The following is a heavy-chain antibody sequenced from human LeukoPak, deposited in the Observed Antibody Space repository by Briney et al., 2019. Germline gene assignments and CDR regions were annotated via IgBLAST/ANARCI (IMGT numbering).Heavy chain of an antibody. J-gene: IGHJ3*02. CDR1: GGSISNYY. Sequence: SETLSLTCSVSGGSISNYYWSWIRQSPGKGPEWIGYIYNSGSTNYNPSLKSRVTMSVDTSKNQFSLKLSSVTAADTAVYYCARDPGLLWFGELDAFDIWGQGTMVTVSS. CDR2: IYNSGST. V-gene: IGHV4-59*12. CDR3: ARDPGLLWFGELDAFDI. D-gene: IGHD3-10*01.